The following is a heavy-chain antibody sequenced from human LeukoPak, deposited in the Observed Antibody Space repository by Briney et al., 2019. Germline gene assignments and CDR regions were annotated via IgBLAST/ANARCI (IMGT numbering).Heavy chain of an antibody. J-gene: IGHJ3*02. Sequence: ASVKVSCKTSGYTFTSYYMHWVRQVPGQGLEWMGRINPNSGGTNYAQKFQGRVTMTRDTSISTAYMELSRLRSDDTAVYYCARFGVTMIVVVGPDGVDIWGQGTMVTVSS. CDR1: GYTFTSYY. D-gene: IGHD3-22*01. CDR3: ARFGVTMIVVVGPDGVDI. V-gene: IGHV1-2*06. CDR2: INPNSGGT.